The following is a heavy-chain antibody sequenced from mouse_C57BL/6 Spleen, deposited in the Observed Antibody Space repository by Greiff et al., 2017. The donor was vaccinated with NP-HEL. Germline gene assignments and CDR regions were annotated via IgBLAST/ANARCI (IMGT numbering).Heavy chain of an antibody. Sequence: EVQLVESGGGLVKPGGSLKLSCAASGFTFSDYGMHWVRQAPEKGLEWVAYISGGSSTIYYADTVKGRFTISRDNAKNTLFLQMTSLRSEDTAMYYCARPYYYGSVSYFDYWGQGTTLTVSS. CDR3: ARPYYYGSVSYFDY. CDR1: GFTFSDYG. J-gene: IGHJ2*01. D-gene: IGHD1-1*01. V-gene: IGHV5-17*01. CDR2: ISGGSSTI.